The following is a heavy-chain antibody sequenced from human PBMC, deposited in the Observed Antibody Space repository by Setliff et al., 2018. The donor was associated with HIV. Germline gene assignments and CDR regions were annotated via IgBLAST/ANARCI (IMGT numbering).Heavy chain of an antibody. V-gene: IGHV4-4*07. J-gene: IGHJ6*01. CDR1: GGSISGFY. D-gene: IGHD2-2*01. CDR3: ARGPSGRAPAPARAPHYYGLDL. CDR2: IHTSRDS. Sequence: PSETLSLTCTVSGGSISGFYWSWIRQSAGKGLEWIGRIHTSRDSDFNPSLKSRVTISGDTSKNQVSLKLISVTAADTAVYYCARGPSGRAPAPARAPHYYGLDLWGPGTTVTV.